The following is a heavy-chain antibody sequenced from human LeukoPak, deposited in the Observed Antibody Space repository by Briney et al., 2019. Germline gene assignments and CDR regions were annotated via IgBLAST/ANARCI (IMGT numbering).Heavy chain of an antibody. CDR3: TRGYGHYDSSGYH. D-gene: IGHD3-22*01. Sequence: SLRLSCTASGFTFGDFAVSWVRQAPGKGLEWVGFIRSKVDAETTGYAASVKGRFTVSRDDSKSIAYLQMNSLKTEDTAVYYCTRGYGHYDSSGYHWGQGTLVTVSS. V-gene: IGHV3-49*04. CDR2: IRSKVDAETT. CDR1: GFTFGDFA. J-gene: IGHJ4*02.